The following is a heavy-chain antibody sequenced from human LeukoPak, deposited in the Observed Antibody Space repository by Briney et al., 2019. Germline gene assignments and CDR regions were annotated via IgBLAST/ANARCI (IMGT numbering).Heavy chain of an antibody. CDR2: ISGTGGGT. J-gene: IGHJ4*02. D-gene: IGHD3-22*01. CDR3: AKHYGMDDGSGYWNY. CDR1: GFTFSRYA. V-gene: IGHV3-23*01. Sequence: GGSLRLSCAASGFTFSRYAMSWVRQAPGKGLEWVSGISGTGGGTYYGDSVKGRFTISRDNFRNTLYLQMSSLRTEDTAVYYCAKHYGMDDGSGYWNYWGQGTLVTVSS.